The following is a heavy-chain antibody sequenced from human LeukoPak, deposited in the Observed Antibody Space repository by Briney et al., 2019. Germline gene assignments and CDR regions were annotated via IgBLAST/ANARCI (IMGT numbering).Heavy chain of an antibody. Sequence: GGSLRLSCAASGFTFSSYGMSWVRQAPGKGLEWVSGISGSGGSTYHADSVKGRFTISRDNSKNTLYMQMNSLRAEDTAIYYCAKDLWRLDYWGQGTLVTVSS. J-gene: IGHJ4*02. CDR3: AKDLWRLDY. CDR1: GFTFSSYG. V-gene: IGHV3-23*01. CDR2: ISGSGGST. D-gene: IGHD6-25*01.